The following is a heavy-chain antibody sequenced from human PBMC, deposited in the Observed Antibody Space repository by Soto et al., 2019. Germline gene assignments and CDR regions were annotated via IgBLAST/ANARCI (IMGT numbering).Heavy chain of an antibody. Sequence: SETLSLTCAVYGGSFSGYYWSWIRQPPGKGLEWIGEINHSGSINYNLSLKSRVTISVDTSKNQFSLKLSSVTAADTAVYYCARFSGGYDFWSGYYTSPPRYYFDYWGQGTLVTVSS. CDR1: GGSFSGYY. J-gene: IGHJ4*02. D-gene: IGHD3-3*01. CDR3: ARFSGGYDFWSGYYTSPPRYYFDY. V-gene: IGHV4-34*01. CDR2: INHSGSI.